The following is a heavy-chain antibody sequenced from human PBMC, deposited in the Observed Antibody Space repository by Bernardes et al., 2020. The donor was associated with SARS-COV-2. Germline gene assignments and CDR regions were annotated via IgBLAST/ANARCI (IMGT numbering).Heavy chain of an antibody. Sequence: TLSLTCTVSGDSTSGYWLNWIRQPPGKGLEWIGCIHDSGSTNYNPSLQSRVSISLDTSKNQVSLKLNSVTAADTAIYYCARSSISLHGAGYFQHWGQGTLVTVSS. V-gene: IGHV4-59*01. J-gene: IGHJ1*01. D-gene: IGHD6-13*01. CDR3: ARSSISLHGAGYFQH. CDR1: GDSTSGYW. CDR2: IHDSGST.